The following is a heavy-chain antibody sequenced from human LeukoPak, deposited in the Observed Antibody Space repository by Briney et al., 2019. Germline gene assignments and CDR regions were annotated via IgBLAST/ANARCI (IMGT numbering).Heavy chain of an antibody. D-gene: IGHD2-2*01. Sequence: SETLSLTCTVSGGSINTNYFWGWIRRPPGKGLEWIGQIFYSGSTYYNPSLKSRATISVDMSENQFSLRLTSVTATDTAIYYCVRRGITYSTSFFESWGQGTLVTVSS. CDR3: VRRGITYSTSFFES. V-gene: IGHV4-39*01. CDR1: GGSINTNYF. CDR2: IFYSGST. J-gene: IGHJ4*02.